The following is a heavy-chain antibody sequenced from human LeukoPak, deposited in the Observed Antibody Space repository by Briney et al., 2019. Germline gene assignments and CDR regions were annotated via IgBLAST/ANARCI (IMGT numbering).Heavy chain of an antibody. CDR3: ARDSISGSPAPDY. CDR2: IYYSGST. V-gene: IGHV4-30-4*08. J-gene: IGHJ4*02. Sequence: SETLSLTCTVSGGSISSGDYYWSWIRQPPGKGLERIGYIYYSGSTYYNPSLKSRVTISVDTSKNQFSLKLSSVTAADTAVYYCARDSISGSPAPDYWGQGTLVTVSS. D-gene: IGHD1-26*01. CDR1: GGSISSGDYY.